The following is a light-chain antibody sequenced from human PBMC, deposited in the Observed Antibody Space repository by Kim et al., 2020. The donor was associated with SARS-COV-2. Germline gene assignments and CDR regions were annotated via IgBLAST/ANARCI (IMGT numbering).Light chain of an antibody. V-gene: IGLV2-14*03. J-gene: IGLJ3*02. Sequence: GQWISISWTGTSSDVGGYNYVSWYRHHPGKAPKLMIYDVSKRPSGVSNRFSGSKSGNTASLTISGLQAEDEADYYCSSYTSSSTLVFGGGTKVTVL. CDR3: SSYTSSSTLV. CDR1: SSDVGGYNY. CDR2: DVS.